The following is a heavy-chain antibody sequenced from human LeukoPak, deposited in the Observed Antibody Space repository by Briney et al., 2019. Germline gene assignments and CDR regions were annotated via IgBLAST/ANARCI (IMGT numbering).Heavy chain of an antibody. Sequence: GGSLRLSCAASGFTFADYAMTWVRQAPGKGLEGVSTISGSGGSTYYADSVKGRFTISRDNSKNTLCLQMNSLRAEDTAVYYSAKGGAAHAGYYAMDVWGQGTTVTVSS. V-gene: IGHV3-23*01. CDR3: AKGGAAHAGYYAMDV. CDR1: GFTFADYA. J-gene: IGHJ6*02. CDR2: ISGSGGST. D-gene: IGHD6-6*01.